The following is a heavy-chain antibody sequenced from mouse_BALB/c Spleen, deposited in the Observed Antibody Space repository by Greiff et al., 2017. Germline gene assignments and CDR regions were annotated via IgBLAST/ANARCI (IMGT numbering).Heavy chain of an antibody. J-gene: IGHJ2*01. V-gene: IGHV1-15*01. CDR1: GYTFTDYE. CDR2: IDPETGGT. Sequence: VQLQESGAELVRPGASVTLSCKASGYTFTDYEMHWVKQTPVHGLEWIGAIDPETGGTAYNQKFKGKATLTADKSSSTAYMELRSLTSEDSAVYYCTREGERDYWGQGTTLTVSS. CDR3: TREGERDY.